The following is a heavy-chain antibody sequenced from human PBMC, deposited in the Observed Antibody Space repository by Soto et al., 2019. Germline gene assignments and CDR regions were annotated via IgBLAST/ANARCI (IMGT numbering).Heavy chain of an antibody. CDR1: GGSISSSNW. V-gene: IGHV4-4*02. Sequence: SETLSLTCAVSGGSISSSNWWGWVRQPPGKGLEWIGEIYHSGSTNYNPSLKRRVTISVDKSKNQFSLKLSSVTAADTAVYYCARDRPPWYDRDIWGQGTMVTVSS. CDR3: ARDRPPWYDRDI. J-gene: IGHJ3*02. CDR2: IYHSGST. D-gene: IGHD3-22*01.